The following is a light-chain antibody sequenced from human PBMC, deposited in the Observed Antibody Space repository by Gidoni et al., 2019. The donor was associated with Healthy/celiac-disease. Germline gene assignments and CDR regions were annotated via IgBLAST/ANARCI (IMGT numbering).Light chain of an antibody. V-gene: IGKV1-33*01. CDR3: QQYDNLPRLT. Sequence: DIQMTQSPSSLSASVGDRVTITCQASQDISNYLNWYQQKPGKAPMLLIYDASNLETGVPSRFSGSGSGTDFTFTISSLQPEDIATYYCQQYDNLPRLTFGGGTKVEIK. CDR1: QDISNY. CDR2: DAS. J-gene: IGKJ4*01.